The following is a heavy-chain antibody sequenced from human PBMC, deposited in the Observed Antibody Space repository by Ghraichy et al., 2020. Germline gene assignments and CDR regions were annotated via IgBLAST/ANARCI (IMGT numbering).Heavy chain of an antibody. J-gene: IGHJ4*02. CDR3: ARADTVTTAAY. Sequence: ASVKVSCKASCYTFTSYGISWVRQAPGQGLEWMGWISAYNGNTNYAQKLQGRVTMTTDTSTSTAYMELRSLRSDDTPVYYCARADTVTTAAYWGQGTLVTVSS. CDR1: CYTFTSYG. D-gene: IGHD4-17*01. V-gene: IGHV1-18*01. CDR2: ISAYNGNT.